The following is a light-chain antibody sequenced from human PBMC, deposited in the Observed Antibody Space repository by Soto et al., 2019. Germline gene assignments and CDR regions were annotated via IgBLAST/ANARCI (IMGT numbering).Light chain of an antibody. Sequence: EIVLTQSPDTLSLSPGERATLSCRASQSVGSNYLVWYQQKPGQTPRLLIYGASSRATGIPDRFTGSGSGTDFTLTISSLQPEDFAVYYCQQYDASRTFGQGTKVEIK. V-gene: IGKV3-20*01. J-gene: IGKJ1*01. CDR3: QQYDASRT. CDR1: QSVGSNY. CDR2: GAS.